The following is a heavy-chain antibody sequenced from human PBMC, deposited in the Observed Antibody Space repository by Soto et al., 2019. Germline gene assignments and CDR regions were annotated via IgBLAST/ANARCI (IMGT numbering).Heavy chain of an antibody. CDR1: CGSFSGYY. D-gene: IGHD2-2*01. V-gene: IGHV4-34*01. Sequence: SETLSLTCAVYCGSFSGYYWSWIRQPPGKGLEWIGEINHSGSTNYNPSLKSRVTISVDTSKNQFSLKLSSVTAADTAVYYCARGRGRVVPAALNNYYYYYGMDVCGQGTTVTVSS. CDR3: ARGRGRVVPAALNNYYYYYGMDV. CDR2: INHSGST. J-gene: IGHJ6*02.